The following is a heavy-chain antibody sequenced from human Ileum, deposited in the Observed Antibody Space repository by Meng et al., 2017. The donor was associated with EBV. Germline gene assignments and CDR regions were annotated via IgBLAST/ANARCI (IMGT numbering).Heavy chain of an antibody. D-gene: IGHD3-16*01. CDR2: ILHAGVT. Sequence: QVQFHESGPRLVKPSGTLSLTCIVSDDSTIRSNWWSWVRQPPGKGLEWIGEILHAGVTNYNPSLKSRVSMSVDRSRIQASLNLNSVTAADTAIYYCARGEDYTWDVWGQGSLVTVSS. V-gene: IGHV4-4*02. J-gene: IGHJ4*02. CDR1: DDSTIRSNW. CDR3: ARGEDYTWDV.